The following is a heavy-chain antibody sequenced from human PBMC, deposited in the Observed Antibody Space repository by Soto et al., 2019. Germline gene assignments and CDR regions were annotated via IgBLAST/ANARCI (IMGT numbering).Heavy chain of an antibody. Sequence: ASVNVSCKASGYTFTGYYMHWVRQAPGQGLELMGWINPNSGGTNYAQKFQGRVTMTRXXXXXXAXMXLXXXXSDXTAVYYCARAYDYAFDIWRQAPMVSVSS. CDR2: INPNSGGT. V-gene: IGHV1-2*02. CDR1: GYTFTGYY. D-gene: IGHD5-12*01. J-gene: IGHJ3*02. CDR3: ARAYDYAFDI.